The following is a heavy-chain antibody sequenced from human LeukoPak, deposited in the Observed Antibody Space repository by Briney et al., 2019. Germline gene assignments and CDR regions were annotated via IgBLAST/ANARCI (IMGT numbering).Heavy chain of an antibody. CDR3: ARDRQWLTDNWFDP. D-gene: IGHD6-19*01. CDR1: GGTFSSYA. V-gene: IGHV1-69*13. Sequence: ASVKVSCKASGGTFSSYAISWVRQAPGQGLEWMGGIIPIFGTANYAQKFQGRVTITADESTSTAYMELSSLRSEDTAVYYCARDRQWLTDNWFDPWGQGTLVTASS. J-gene: IGHJ5*02. CDR2: IIPIFGTA.